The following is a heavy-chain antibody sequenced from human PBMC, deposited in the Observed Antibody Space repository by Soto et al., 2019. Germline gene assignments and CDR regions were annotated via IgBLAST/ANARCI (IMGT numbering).Heavy chain of an antibody. D-gene: IGHD2-2*01. V-gene: IGHV1-8*01. CDR2: MNPESRNT. CDR1: GYTFTSYD. Sequence: QVQLVQSGAEVKEPGASVRVSCKASGYTFTSYDINWVRQATGQGLEWMGWMNPESRNTGYAQKFQVRVTMTRDTSMSTAYMELTSLRSEDTAVYYCARFVRHQLPTIDFWGQGTLVTVSS. J-gene: IGHJ4*02. CDR3: ARFVRHQLPTIDF.